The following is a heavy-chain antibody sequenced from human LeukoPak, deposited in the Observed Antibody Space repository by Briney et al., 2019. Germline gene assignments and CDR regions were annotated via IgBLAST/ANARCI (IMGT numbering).Heavy chain of an antibody. CDR1: GGSISSGSHY. CDR2: IYPSGRT. CDR3: AREGQQLVPPPDS. V-gene: IGHV4-61*09. Sequence: PSETLSLTCTVSGGSISSGSHYRSWIRQPAGKGLDWVGHIYPSGRTNYNPSLTGRVTIAIDTSKNQFSLKLSSVTAADSAVYFCAREGQQLVPPPDSWGQGTLVTVSS. D-gene: IGHD6-6*01. J-gene: IGHJ4*02.